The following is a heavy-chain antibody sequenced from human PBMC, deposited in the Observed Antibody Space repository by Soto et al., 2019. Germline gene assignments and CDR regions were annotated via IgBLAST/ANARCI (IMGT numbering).Heavy chain of an antibody. D-gene: IGHD2-21*02. J-gene: IGHJ5*02. CDR3: AKARAGDPNWYDP. Sequence: EVQLLESGGGLVKPGGSLRLSFAASGFTFSTYAMTWVRQAPGKGLEWVSTFSGRGGPTYYADSVKGRFTISRDNSKNMVYLQMNSLRDEDTARYYCAKARAGDPNWYDPWGQGTQVTVSS. CDR2: FSGRGGPT. CDR1: GFTFSTYA. V-gene: IGHV3-23*01.